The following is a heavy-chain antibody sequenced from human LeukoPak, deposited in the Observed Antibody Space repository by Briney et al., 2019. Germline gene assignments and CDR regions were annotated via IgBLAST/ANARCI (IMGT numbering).Heavy chain of an antibody. CDR3: ARVSGQLKPMDV. V-gene: IGHV1-18*01. J-gene: IGHJ6*04. Sequence: ASVKVSCKASGSTFNNYGITWLRQAPGQGLEWMAWISAYNGNTKYGQKFQGRVTMTTDTSTSTAYMELRSLRSDDTAVYYCARVSGQLKPMDVWGKGTTVTVSS. CDR1: GSTFNNYG. CDR2: ISAYNGNT. D-gene: IGHD5-18*01.